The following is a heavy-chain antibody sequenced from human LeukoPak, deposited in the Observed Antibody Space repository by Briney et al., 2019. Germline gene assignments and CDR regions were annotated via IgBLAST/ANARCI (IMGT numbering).Heavy chain of an antibody. CDR3: ARFTVYYFDY. CDR2: IYHSGST. CDR1: GGSINSGGHY. J-gene: IGHJ4*02. Sequence: SETLSLTCTVSGGSINSGGHYWSWIRQPPGKGLEWIGEIYHSGSTNYNPSLKSRVTISVDKSKNQFSLKLSSVTAADTAVYYCARFTVYYFDYWGQGTLVTVSS. V-gene: IGHV4-39*07. D-gene: IGHD2-8*02.